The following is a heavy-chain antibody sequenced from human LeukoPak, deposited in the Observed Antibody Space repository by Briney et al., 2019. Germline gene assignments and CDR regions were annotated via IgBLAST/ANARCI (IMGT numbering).Heavy chain of an antibody. Sequence: GGSLRLSCAASGFTFSDYYMSWIRQAPGKGLEWVSYISSSSSYTNYADSVKGRFTISRDNAKNSLYLQMNSLRAEDTAVYCCARDSSIAARRADYWGQGTLVTVSS. CDR2: ISSSSSYT. V-gene: IGHV3-11*06. CDR3: ARDSSIAARRADY. CDR1: GFTFSDYY. D-gene: IGHD6-6*01. J-gene: IGHJ4*02.